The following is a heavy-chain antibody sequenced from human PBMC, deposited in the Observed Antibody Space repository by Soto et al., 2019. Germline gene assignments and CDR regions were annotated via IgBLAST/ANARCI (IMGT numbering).Heavy chain of an antibody. D-gene: IGHD3-3*01. CDR2: ISSSGSTI. CDR3: ARANPRWGTPTNFGN. J-gene: IGHJ4*02. Sequence: PGVSLRRSCAASGFTFSDYYMSWIRQAPGKGLEWVSYISSSGSTIYYADSVKGRFTISRDNAKNSLYLQMHSLRAEDTAVYYCARANPRWGTPTNFGNWGQGTLVTVSS. CDR1: GFTFSDYY. V-gene: IGHV3-11*01.